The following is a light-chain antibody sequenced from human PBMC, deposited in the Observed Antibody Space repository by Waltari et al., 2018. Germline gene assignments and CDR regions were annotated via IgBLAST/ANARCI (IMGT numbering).Light chain of an antibody. CDR1: QSVSNY. V-gene: IGKV3-11*01. CDR3: QQRGKWPLT. Sequence: EIVLTQSPDTLSLSPGERATLSCRASQSVSNYVAWYQQKPGQAPRLLIYDASKTATGIPARFSGSGFGTDFTLTISTLEPEDFAVYYCQQRGKWPLTFGGGTKVEIK. CDR2: DAS. J-gene: IGKJ4*01.